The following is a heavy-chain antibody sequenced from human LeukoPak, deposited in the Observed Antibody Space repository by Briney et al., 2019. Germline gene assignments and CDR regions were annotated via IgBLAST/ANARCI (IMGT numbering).Heavy chain of an antibody. Sequence: RPGGSLRLSCAASGFTFDDYGMSWVRQAPGKGLERVSGINWNGGSTGYADSVKGRFTISRDNTKNSLYLQMNSLRAEDTAVYYCARGDRQYCSGGSCYSGDPTDYWGQGTLVTVSS. D-gene: IGHD2-15*01. CDR2: INWNGGST. V-gene: IGHV3-20*04. CDR3: ARGDRQYCSGGSCYSGDPTDY. CDR1: GFTFDDYG. J-gene: IGHJ4*02.